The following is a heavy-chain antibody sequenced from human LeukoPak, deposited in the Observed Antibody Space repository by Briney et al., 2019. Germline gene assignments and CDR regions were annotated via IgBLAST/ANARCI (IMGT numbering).Heavy chain of an antibody. Sequence: SETLSLTCTVSGGSIRSYYWNWIRQPAGKGLEWIGRIYTSGSTNYNPSLKSRVTMSVDTSKNQFSLNLSSVTAADTAVYYCARGGDFWSGYAVYYFDYWGQGILVTVSS. CDR3: ARGGDFWSGYAVYYFDY. CDR1: GGSIRSYY. D-gene: IGHD3-3*01. V-gene: IGHV4-4*07. CDR2: IYTSGST. J-gene: IGHJ4*02.